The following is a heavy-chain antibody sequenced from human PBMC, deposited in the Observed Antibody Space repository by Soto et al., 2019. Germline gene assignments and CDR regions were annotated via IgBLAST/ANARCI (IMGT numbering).Heavy chain of an antibody. Sequence: SGTLYLTRTVSGGTISSSTYHWAWIRQPPGKGLEWIASIYYTGTTYYSPSLKSRVTISVDTSKNHFSLKLSSVTAADTAVYYCSRERESASEHWGQGTLVTVSS. CDR1: GGTISSSTYH. CDR2: IYYTGTT. J-gene: IGHJ4*02. V-gene: IGHV4-39*02. CDR3: SRERESASEH.